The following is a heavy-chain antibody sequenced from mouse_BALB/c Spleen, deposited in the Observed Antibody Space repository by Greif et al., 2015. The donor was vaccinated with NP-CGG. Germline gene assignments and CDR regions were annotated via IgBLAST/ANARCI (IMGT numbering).Heavy chain of an antibody. CDR1: GYTFTSYW. J-gene: IGHJ4*01. V-gene: IGHV1S132*01. Sequence: VQLQQSGAELVKPGASVKLSCKTSGYTFTSYWIQWVKQRPGQGLGWIGEIFPGTGTTYYNEKFKGKATLTIDTSSSTAYMQLSSLTSEDSAVYFCARGDYGSSYNYAMDYWGQGTSVTVSS. D-gene: IGHD1-1*01. CDR2: IFPGTGTT. CDR3: ARGDYGSSYNYAMDY.